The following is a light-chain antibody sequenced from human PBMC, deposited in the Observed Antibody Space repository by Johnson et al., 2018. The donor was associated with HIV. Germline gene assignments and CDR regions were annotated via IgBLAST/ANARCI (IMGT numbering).Light chain of an antibody. CDR1: SSNIGNNY. CDR2: ENN. V-gene: IGLV1-51*02. CDR3: GTWDSSLSAGGV. J-gene: IGLJ1*01. Sequence: QSVLTQPPSVSAAPVQKVTISCSGSSSNIGNNYVSWYQQLPGTAPKLLIYENNKRPSGIPDRFSGSKSGTSATLGITGLQTGDEADYYCGTWDSSLSAGGVFVSGTKVTV.